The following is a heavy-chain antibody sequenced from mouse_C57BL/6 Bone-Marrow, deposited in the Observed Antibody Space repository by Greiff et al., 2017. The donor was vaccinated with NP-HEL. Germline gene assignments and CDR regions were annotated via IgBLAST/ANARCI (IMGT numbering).Heavy chain of an antibody. D-gene: IGHD1-3*01. J-gene: IGHJ4*01. V-gene: IGHV1-55*01. CDR1: GYTFTSYW. CDR3: ASEWIFTDY. CDR2: IYPGSGST. Sequence: QVQLQQPGAELVKPGASVKMSCKASGYTFTSYWITWVKQRPGQGLEWIGDIYPGSGSTNYNEKFKSKATLTVDQSSSKAYMQLSSLASAVSSVYYCASEWIFTDYWGQGTPVTVSA.